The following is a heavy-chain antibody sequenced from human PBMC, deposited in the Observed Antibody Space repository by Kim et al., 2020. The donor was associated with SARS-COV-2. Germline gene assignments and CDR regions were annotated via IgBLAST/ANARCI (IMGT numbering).Heavy chain of an antibody. J-gene: IGHJ4*02. CDR2: IFHTGNS. Sequence: SETLSLTCSVSGVSISRLYWSWIRQSPGKGLEWIGYIFHTGNSNYNPSLKSRVAMSADMSKNQISLKLISVTAADTAVYFCASPGSGHVSSGYFYQLWGQGILVTVSP. D-gene: IGHD3-22*01. CDR1: GVSISRLY. CDR3: ASPGSGHVSSGYFYQL. V-gene: IGHV4-59*01.